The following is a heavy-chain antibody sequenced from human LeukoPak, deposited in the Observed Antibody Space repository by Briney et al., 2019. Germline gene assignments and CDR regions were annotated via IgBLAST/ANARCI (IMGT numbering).Heavy chain of an antibody. Sequence: ASVKVSCKASGYTFTGYYMHWVRQAPGQGLEWMGWINPNSGGTNYAQKFQGRVTMTRDTSINTAYMELSSLRSDDTAVYYCARGDLYSGSSIGYWGQGTLVTVSS. D-gene: IGHD1-26*01. J-gene: IGHJ4*02. V-gene: IGHV1-2*02. CDR2: INPNSGGT. CDR1: GYTFTGYY. CDR3: ARGDLYSGSSIGY.